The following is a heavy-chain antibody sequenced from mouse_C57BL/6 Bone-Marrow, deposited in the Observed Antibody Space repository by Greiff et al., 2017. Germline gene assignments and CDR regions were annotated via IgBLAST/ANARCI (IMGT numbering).Heavy chain of an antibody. D-gene: IGHD1-1*01. CDR3: ARSLYYYGSGDYAMDY. CDR2: IYPRSGNT. J-gene: IGHJ4*01. CDR1: GYTFTSYG. V-gene: IGHV1-81*01. Sequence: VQLQQSGAELARPGASVKLSCKASGYTFTSYGISWVKQRTGQGLEWIGEIYPRSGNTYYNEKFKGKATLTADKSSSTAYMELRSLTSEDSAVYFVARSLYYYGSGDYAMDYWGQGTSVTVSS.